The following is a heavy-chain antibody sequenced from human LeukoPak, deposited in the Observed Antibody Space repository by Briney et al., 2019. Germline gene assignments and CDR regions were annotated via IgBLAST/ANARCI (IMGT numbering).Heavy chain of an antibody. D-gene: IGHD3-10*01. CDR1: GGSFSGYY. J-gene: IGHJ4*02. CDR3: ARRQAAGFGELPTYFDY. CDR2: INHSGST. Sequence: SETLSLTCAVYGGSFSGYYWSWIRQPPGKGLEWIGEINHSGSTNYNPSLKSRVTISVDTSKNQFSLKLSSVTAADTAVYYCARRQAAGFGELPTYFDYWGQGTLVTVSS. V-gene: IGHV4-34*01.